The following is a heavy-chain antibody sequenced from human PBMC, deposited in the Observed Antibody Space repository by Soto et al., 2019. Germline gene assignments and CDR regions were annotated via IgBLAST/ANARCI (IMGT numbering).Heavy chain of an antibody. CDR2: IYPGDSDT. CDR3: AGGGVRGVITRTRDYYGMDV. CDR1: GYSFTSYW. D-gene: IGHD3-10*01. J-gene: IGHJ6*02. V-gene: IGHV5-51*01. Sequence: PGESLKISRKGSGYSFTSYWIAWVRQMPGKGLECMGIIYPGDSDTRYSPSFQGQVTISADKSISTAYLQWSSLKASDTAMYYCAGGGVRGVITRTRDYYGMDVWGQGTTVTVSS.